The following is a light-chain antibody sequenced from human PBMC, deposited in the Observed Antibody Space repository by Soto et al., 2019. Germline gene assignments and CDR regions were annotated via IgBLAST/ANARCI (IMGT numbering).Light chain of an antibody. J-gene: IGKJ5*01. CDR2: GAS. Sequence: EFVLPQSLGNLFLSPEEKATNSCRASQRVSSSYLAWYQQKPGQAPRLLIYGASSTATGIPDRFSGSGFGTDFTLIICRLDTKVLVVYCRQKYRIFPITLLLGTRLGSK. CDR3: QKYRIFPIT. V-gene: IGKV3-20*01. CDR1: QRVSSSY.